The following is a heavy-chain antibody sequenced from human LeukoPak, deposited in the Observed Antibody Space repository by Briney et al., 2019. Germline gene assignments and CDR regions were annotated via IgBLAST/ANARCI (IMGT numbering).Heavy chain of an antibody. V-gene: IGHV3-11*01. CDR3: ARSEVPAAMLIPVYGYLDL. CDR1: GFTFSDYY. CDR2: ISSSGSTI. J-gene: IGHJ2*01. Sequence: GGSLRLSCAASGFTFSDYYMSWVRQAPGKGLEWVSYISSSGSTIYYADSVKGRFTISRDNAKNSLYLQINSLRAEETAVYYWARSEVPAAMLIPVYGYLDLWGRGTLVTVSS. D-gene: IGHD2-2*01.